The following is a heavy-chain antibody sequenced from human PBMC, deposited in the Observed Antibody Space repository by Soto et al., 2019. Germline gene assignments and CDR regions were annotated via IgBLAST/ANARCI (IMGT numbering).Heavy chain of an antibody. J-gene: IGHJ6*03. CDR3: GRDGGGGTVWYIGF. D-gene: IGHD3-16*01. Sequence: EVQLVESGGALVQPGGSLRLSCAASGFSVSSYDMNWVRQVTGKGLEWVSNVGVAEATYYPGSVKDRFIISTDSAEKTLYFHMMSLRTGDAAVYYCGRDGGGGTVWYIGFWGKGATVTVSS. V-gene: IGHV3-13*01. CDR2: VGVAEAT. CDR1: GFSVSSYD.